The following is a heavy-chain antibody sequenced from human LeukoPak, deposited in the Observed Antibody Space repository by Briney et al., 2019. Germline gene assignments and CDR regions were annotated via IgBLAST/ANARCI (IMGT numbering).Heavy chain of an antibody. CDR1: GFTVSSNY. J-gene: IGHJ4*02. D-gene: IGHD6-13*01. Sequence: GGSLRLSCAASGFTVSSNYMSWVRKAPVKGLELGSVIYSGGSTYYADSVKGRFTISRDNSKNTLYLQMNSLRAEDTAVYYCASSRRIATSYYFDYWGQGTLVTVSS. V-gene: IGHV3-53*01. CDR3: ASSRRIATSYYFDY. CDR2: IYSGGST.